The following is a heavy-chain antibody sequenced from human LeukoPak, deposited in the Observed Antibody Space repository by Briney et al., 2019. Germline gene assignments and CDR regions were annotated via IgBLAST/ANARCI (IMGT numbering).Heavy chain of an antibody. V-gene: IGHV1-18*01. CDR1: GYTFTSYG. Sequence: GASVKVSCKASGYTFTSYGISWVRQAPGQGLEWMGWISAYNGNTNYAQKLQGRVTMTTDTSTSTAYMELRSLRSDDTAMYYCARGIQVAAAVIPDYWGQGTLVTVSS. CDR3: ARGIQVAAAVIPDY. CDR2: ISAYNGNT. J-gene: IGHJ4*02. D-gene: IGHD6-13*01.